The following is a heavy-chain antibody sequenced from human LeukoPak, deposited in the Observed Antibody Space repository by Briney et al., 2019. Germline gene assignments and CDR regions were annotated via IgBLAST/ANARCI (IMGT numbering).Heavy chain of an antibody. D-gene: IGHD6-19*01. CDR2: IYSSGST. Sequence: GGSLRLSCAATGFIVSSNYMGWVRQAPGKGLEWVSVIYSSGSTYYPDSVKGRFTISRDESKNTLYLQMNSLRAEDTAVYYCTRLAVAYFDSWGQGTLVTVSS. CDR1: GFIVSSNY. CDR3: TRLAVAYFDS. V-gene: IGHV3-66*04. J-gene: IGHJ4*02.